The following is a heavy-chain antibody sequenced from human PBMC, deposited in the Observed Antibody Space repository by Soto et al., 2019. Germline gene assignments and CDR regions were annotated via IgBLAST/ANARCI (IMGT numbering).Heavy chain of an antibody. CDR2: INPTCGST. Sequence: QVQLVQSGAEVKKPGASVKVSCKASGYTFTSYYIHWVRQAPGQGLEWMGIINPTCGSTTYAQKFQGRVTMTRDTSTRTVYMELSSLRSDDTAVYYCARDTSPFYYDSSGYSNFDYWGQGTLVTVSS. CDR1: GYTFTSYY. V-gene: IGHV1-46*01. CDR3: ARDTSPFYYDSSGYSNFDY. D-gene: IGHD3-22*01. J-gene: IGHJ4*02.